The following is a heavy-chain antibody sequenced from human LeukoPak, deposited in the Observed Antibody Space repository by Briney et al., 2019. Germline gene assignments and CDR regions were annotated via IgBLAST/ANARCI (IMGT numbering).Heavy chain of an antibody. J-gene: IGHJ3*02. V-gene: IGHV1-69*04. CDR1: GGTFSSYA. Sequence: SVKVSCKASGGTFSSYAISWVRQAPGQGLEWMGRIIPILGIANYAQKFQGRVTITADKSTSTAYMELSSLRSEDTAVYYCAKDFHITMIVVARGAFDIWGQGTMVTVSS. CDR2: IIPILGIA. D-gene: IGHD3-22*01. CDR3: AKDFHITMIVVARGAFDI.